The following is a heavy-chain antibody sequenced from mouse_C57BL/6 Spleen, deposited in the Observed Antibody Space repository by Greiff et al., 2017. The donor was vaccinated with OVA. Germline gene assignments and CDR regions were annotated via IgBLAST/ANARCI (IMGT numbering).Heavy chain of an antibody. CDR2: INPSNGGT. J-gene: IGHJ3*01. Sequence: VQLQQPGTELVKPGASVKLSCKASGYTFTSYWMHWVKQRPGQGLEWIGNINPSNGGTNYNEKFKSKATLTVDKSSSTAYMQLSSLTSEDSAVDECARSPYDYDVGFAYWGQGTLVTVSA. V-gene: IGHV1-53*01. D-gene: IGHD2-4*01. CDR3: ARSPYDYDVGFAY. CDR1: GYTFTSYW.